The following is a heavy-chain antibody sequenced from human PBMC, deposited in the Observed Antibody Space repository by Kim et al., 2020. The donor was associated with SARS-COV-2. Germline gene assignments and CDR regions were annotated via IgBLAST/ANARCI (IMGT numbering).Heavy chain of an antibody. Sequence: ADSVKGRFTISRDNAKNSLYLQMNSLRAEDTAVYYCARKDNWKPRGWFDPWGQGTLVTVSS. V-gene: IGHV3-11*01. CDR3: ARKDNWKPRGWFDP. J-gene: IGHJ5*02. D-gene: IGHD1-20*01.